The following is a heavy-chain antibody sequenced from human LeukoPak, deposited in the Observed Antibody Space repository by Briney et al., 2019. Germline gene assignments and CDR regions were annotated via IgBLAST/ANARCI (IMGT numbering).Heavy chain of an antibody. V-gene: IGHV4-39*01. CDR2: IYYSGST. CDR1: GGSISSSSYY. J-gene: IGHJ3*02. Sequence: SETLSLTCTVSGGSISSSSYYWGWIRQPPGKGLEWIGSIYYSGSTYYNPSLKSRVTISVDTSKNQFSLKLSSVTAADTAVYYCLGYCSSTSCYVAFDIWGQGTMVTVSS. D-gene: IGHD2-2*01. CDR3: LGYCSSTSCYVAFDI.